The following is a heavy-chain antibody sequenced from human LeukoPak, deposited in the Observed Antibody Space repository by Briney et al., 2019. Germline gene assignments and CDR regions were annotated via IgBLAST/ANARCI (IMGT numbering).Heavy chain of an antibody. CDR2: ISAYNGNT. CDR3: ARVECSSTSCYSRYYFDY. CDR1: GCTFTSYG. J-gene: IGHJ4*02. Sequence: ASVKVSCKASGCTFTSYGISWVRQAPGQGLEWMGWISAYNGNTNYAQKLQGRVTMTTDTSTSTAYMELRSLRSDDTAVYYCARVECSSTSCYSRYYFDYWGQGTLVTVSS. D-gene: IGHD2-2*01. V-gene: IGHV1-18*04.